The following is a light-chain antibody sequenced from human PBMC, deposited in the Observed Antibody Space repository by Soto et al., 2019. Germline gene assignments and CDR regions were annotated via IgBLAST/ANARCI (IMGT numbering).Light chain of an antibody. CDR1: TGAVTSGHF. Sequence: QAVVTQEPSLTVSPGGTVTLTCGSSTGAVTSGHFPYWFQQKPGQAPRTLIYDTSNKHSWTPARFSGSLLGGKAALSLSGAQPEDVADYYCLLSFGGGGVFGGGTKLTVL. CDR2: DTS. CDR3: LLSFGGGGV. J-gene: IGLJ2*01. V-gene: IGLV7-46*01.